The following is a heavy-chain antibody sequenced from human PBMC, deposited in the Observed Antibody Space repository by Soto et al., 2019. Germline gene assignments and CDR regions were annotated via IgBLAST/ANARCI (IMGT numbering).Heavy chain of an antibody. D-gene: IGHD4-17*01. CDR1: GFSLSTSGVG. V-gene: IGHV2-5*02. CDR3: ALAYGDRGSGLYYFDY. Sequence: QITLKESGPTLVKPTQTLTLTCTFSGFSLSTSGVGVGWIRQPPGKALEWLALIYWDDDKRYSPSLKSRLTITKDTSKNQVVLTMTNMDPVDTATYYCALAYGDRGSGLYYFDYWGQGTLVTVSS. CDR2: IYWDDDK. J-gene: IGHJ4*02.